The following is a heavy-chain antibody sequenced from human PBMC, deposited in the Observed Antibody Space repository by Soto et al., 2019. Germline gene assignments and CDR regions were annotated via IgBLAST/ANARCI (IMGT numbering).Heavy chain of an antibody. Sequence: GASVKVSCKASGGTFSSYAISWVRQAPGQGLEWMGGIIPIFGTANYAQKFQRRVTITADESTSTAYMELSSLRSEDTAVYYCARGFWSESGYDYPYFDYWGQGTLVTVSS. J-gene: IGHJ4*02. CDR3: ARGFWSESGYDYPYFDY. D-gene: IGHD5-12*01. CDR1: GGTFSSYA. CDR2: IIPIFGTA. V-gene: IGHV1-69*13.